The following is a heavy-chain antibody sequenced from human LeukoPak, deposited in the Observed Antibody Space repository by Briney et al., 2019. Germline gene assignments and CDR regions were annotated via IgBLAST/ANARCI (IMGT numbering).Heavy chain of an antibody. J-gene: IGHJ4*02. V-gene: IGHV3-74*01. Sequence: GGSLTLSCAASGFTFIRYWMHWVRQGPGGGRVGVSRMNSDGSSTFYADSVKRRITISRDNAKNTLYLYLHSLRAEDTAVYYCAREVFGFSSDYWGQGTLVTVSS. CDR3: AREVFGFSSDY. CDR2: MNSDGSST. D-gene: IGHD3-3*01. CDR1: GFTFIRYW.